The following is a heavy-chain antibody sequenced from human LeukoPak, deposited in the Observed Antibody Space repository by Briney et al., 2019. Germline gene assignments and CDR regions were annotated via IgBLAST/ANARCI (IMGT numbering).Heavy chain of an antibody. CDR3: ARVRLDDFWSGSNSRFDY. Sequence: SQTLSLTCTVSGGSISSGGYYWSWIRQPPGKGLEWIGYIYHSGSTYYNPSLKSRVTISVDRSKNQFSLKLSSVTAADTAVYYCARVRLDDFWSGSNSRFDYWGQGTLVTVSS. CDR2: IYHSGST. D-gene: IGHD3-3*01. CDR1: GGSISSGGYY. V-gene: IGHV4-30-2*01. J-gene: IGHJ4*02.